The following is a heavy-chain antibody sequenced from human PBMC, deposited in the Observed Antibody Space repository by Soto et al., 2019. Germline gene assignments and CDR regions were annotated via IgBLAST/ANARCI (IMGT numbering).Heavy chain of an antibody. CDR1: GGSISSSSYY. CDR2: IYYSGST. J-gene: IGHJ4*02. Sequence: SETLSLTCTVSGGSISSSSYYWGWIRQPPGKGLEWIGSIYYSGSTYYNPSLKSRVTISVDTSKNQFSLKLSSVTAADTAVYYCARQKMSRFYGEVDFFDYWGLGTLVT. CDR3: ARQKMSRFYGEVDFFDY. D-gene: IGHD4-17*01. V-gene: IGHV4-39*01.